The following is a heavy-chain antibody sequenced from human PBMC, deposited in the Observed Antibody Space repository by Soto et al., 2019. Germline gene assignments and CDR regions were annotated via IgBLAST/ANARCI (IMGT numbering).Heavy chain of an antibody. Sequence: GGSLRLSCAASGFTFSSYAMSWVRQAPGKGLEWVSAISGSGGSTYYADSVKGRFTISRDNSKNTLYLQMNSLRAEDTAVYYCAKAPLPGQLLWFGETPYYYGMDVWGQGTTVTVSS. CDR1: GFTFSSYA. V-gene: IGHV3-23*01. D-gene: IGHD3-10*01. CDR3: AKAPLPGQLLWFGETPYYYGMDV. CDR2: ISGSGGST. J-gene: IGHJ6*02.